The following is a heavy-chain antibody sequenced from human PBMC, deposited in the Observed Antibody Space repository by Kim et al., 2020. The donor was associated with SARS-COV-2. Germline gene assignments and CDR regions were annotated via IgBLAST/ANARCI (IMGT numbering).Heavy chain of an antibody. J-gene: IGHJ4*02. V-gene: IGHV3-9*01. Sequence: GGSLRLSCAASGFTFDDYAMHWVRQAPGKGLEWVSGISWNSGSIGYADSVKGRFTISRDNAKNSLYLQMNSLRAEDTALYYCAKDSSLGELSSLDYWGQGTLVTVSS. CDR2: ISWNSGSI. CDR1: GFTFDDYA. CDR3: AKDSSLGELSSLDY. D-gene: IGHD3-16*02.